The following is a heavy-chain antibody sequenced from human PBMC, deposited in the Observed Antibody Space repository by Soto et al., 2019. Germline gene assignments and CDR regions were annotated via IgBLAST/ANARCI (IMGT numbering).Heavy chain of an antibody. V-gene: IGHV3-23*01. J-gene: IGHJ4*02. CDR1: GFTFSSYA. CDR2: ISGSGGST. D-gene: IGHD3-22*01. CDR3: AKDTDYYDSSGAFDY. Sequence: PGGSLRLSCAASGFTFSSYAMSWVRQAPGKGLEWVSAISGSGGSTYYADSVKGRFTISRDNSKDMLYLQMNSLRAEDTAVYYCAKDTDYYDSSGAFDYWGQGTLVTVSS.